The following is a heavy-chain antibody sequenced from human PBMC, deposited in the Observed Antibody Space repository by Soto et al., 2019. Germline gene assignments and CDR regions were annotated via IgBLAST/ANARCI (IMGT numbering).Heavy chain of an antibody. CDR1: GFMFSNHG. CDR3: XXXXXXXXXASDY. CDR2: IWSDGNNK. V-gene: IGHV3-33*01. J-gene: IGHJ4*02. Sequence: QVQLVESGGGVVQPGESLRLSCAASGFMFSNHGMHWVRXXXXXXXEWVAVIWSDGNNKYYADSVKGRFTISRDNSKXXXXXXXXXXXXXXXXXXXXXXXXXXXXXASDYWGQGTLVTVSS.